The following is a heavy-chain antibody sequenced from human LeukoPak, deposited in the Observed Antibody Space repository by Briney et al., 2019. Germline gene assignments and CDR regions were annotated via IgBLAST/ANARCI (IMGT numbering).Heavy chain of an antibody. V-gene: IGHV3-20*04. CDR1: GFTFDDYG. CDR3: RRDLTYYYDSSSYYYRGGYDY. J-gene: IGHJ4*02. CDR2: INWDGGST. D-gene: IGHD3-22*01. Sequence: PGGSLRLSCAASGFTFDDYGMSWVRQAPGKGLEWVSGINWDGGSTGYADSVKGRFTISRDNAKNSLYLQMNSLRAEDTALYYCRRDLTYYYDSSSYYYRGGYDYWGQGTLVTVSS.